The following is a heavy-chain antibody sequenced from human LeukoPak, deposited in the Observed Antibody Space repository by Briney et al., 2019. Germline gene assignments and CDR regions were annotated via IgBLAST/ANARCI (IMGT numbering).Heavy chain of an antibody. CDR3: ARDIYGSGPPVGDTIDY. V-gene: IGHV3-9*01. Sequence: GGSLRLSCAVSGFTFDDYAMHWVRQVPGKGLEWVSGINWNSDSIGYADSVKGRFTISRDNAKNSLYLQVNSLRAEDTAVYYCARDIYGSGPPVGDTIDYWGQGTLVTVSS. CDR1: GFTFDDYA. D-gene: IGHD3-10*01. J-gene: IGHJ4*02. CDR2: INWNSDSI.